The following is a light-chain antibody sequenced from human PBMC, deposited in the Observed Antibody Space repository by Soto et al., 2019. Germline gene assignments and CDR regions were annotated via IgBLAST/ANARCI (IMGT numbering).Light chain of an antibody. CDR3: SSYTSSNTPYV. Sequence: QSVLTQPPSASSTPGQTVTISCSGSTSNIGTFYVYWYQHLPGTAPKLLIYLGDQRASGVSDRFSGSKSGNTASLTISGLQADDEANYYCSSYTSSNTPYVFGTGTKLTVL. V-gene: IGLV1-47*02. J-gene: IGLJ1*01. CDR2: LGD. CDR1: TSNIGTFY.